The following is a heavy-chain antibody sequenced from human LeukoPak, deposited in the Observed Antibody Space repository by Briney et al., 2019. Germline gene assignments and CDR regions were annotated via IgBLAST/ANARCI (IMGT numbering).Heavy chain of an antibody. V-gene: IGHV3-33*01. CDR3: ERGHVWGCFGLYAY. J-gene: IGHJ4*02. CDR2: IWHDGIHE. Sequence: GGSLRLSCVASGFTFNNYAMHWVRKAPGKGLVWVAVIWHDGIHEYYADSMKGRVTISRDSSKNTLYLQMNSLRAEDTAVYYCERGHVWGCFGLYAYWGQGIVVIVSS. D-gene: IGHD3-16*01. CDR1: GFTFNNYA.